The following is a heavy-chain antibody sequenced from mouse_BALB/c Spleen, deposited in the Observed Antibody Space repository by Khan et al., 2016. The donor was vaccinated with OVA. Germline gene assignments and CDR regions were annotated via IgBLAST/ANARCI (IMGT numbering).Heavy chain of an antibody. Sequence: EVKLMESGGGLVQPGGSLKLSCAASGFTFSSYTMSWVRQTPDKRLEWVAFISHGGSNAYYPDTVKGRFTSSRDNAKNTLYLQMSSLKSEDTAMYYCARPSTTEYDYGMDYWGQGTSVTVSS. CDR1: GFTFSSYT. CDR3: ARPSTTEYDYGMDY. CDR2: ISHGGSNA. V-gene: IGHV5-12-2*01. D-gene: IGHD1-1*01. J-gene: IGHJ4*01.